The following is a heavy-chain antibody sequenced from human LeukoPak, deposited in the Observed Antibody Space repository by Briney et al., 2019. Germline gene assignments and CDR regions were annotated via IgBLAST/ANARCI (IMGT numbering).Heavy chain of an antibody. CDR1: GGSISSYY. CDR3: ARETSQKGAHYMDV. Sequence: PSETLSLTCTVSGGSISSYYWSWIRQPPVMGLEWIGYIYYSGSTNYNPSLKRRVTISVDTSKNQFSLKLSSETAADTAVYYCARETSQKGAHYMDVWGKGTTVTISS. V-gene: IGHV4-59*01. D-gene: IGHD3-16*01. J-gene: IGHJ6*03. CDR2: IYYSGST.